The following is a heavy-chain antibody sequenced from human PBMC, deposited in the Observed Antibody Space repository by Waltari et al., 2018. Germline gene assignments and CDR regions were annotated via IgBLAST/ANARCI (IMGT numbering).Heavy chain of an antibody. CDR2: IYTSAST. Sequence: QVQLQESGPGLVKPSQTLSLTCTVSGGSISSGSYYWSWIRQPAGKGLEWIGRIYTSASTNYNPSLKSRVTISVDTSKNQFSLKLSSVTAADTAVYYCARVPFYCTNGVCYYYFDYWGQGTLVTVSS. V-gene: IGHV4-61*02. J-gene: IGHJ4*02. CDR1: GGSISSGSYY. D-gene: IGHD2-8*01. CDR3: ARVPFYCTNGVCYYYFDY.